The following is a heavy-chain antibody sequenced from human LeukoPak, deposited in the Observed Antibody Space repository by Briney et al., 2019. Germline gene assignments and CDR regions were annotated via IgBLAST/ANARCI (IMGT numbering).Heavy chain of an antibody. Sequence: GGSLRLSCAASGFTFSSYAMHWVRQAPGKGLEWVAFIRFDGSNKYYTDSVRGRFTISKDNSKNTLYLKINSLRAEDTAVYYCAKFNRQYCSSTSCYGGFDYWGQGTLVTVSS. CDR2: IRFDGSNK. J-gene: IGHJ4*02. CDR1: GFTFSSYA. CDR3: AKFNRQYCSSTSCYGGFDY. V-gene: IGHV3-30*02. D-gene: IGHD2-2*01.